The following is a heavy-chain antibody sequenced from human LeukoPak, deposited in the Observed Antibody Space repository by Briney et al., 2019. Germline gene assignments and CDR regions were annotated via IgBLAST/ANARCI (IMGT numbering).Heavy chain of an antibody. D-gene: IGHD2-2*01. V-gene: IGHV3-7*01. CDR3: ARYCSSTSCSLGWFDP. J-gene: IGHJ5*02. CDR1: GFTFSSYW. CDR2: IKQDGSEK. Sequence: GGSLRLSCAASGFTFSSYWMCWVRQAPGKGLEWVANIKQDGSEKYYVDSVKGRFTISRDDAKNSLYLQMNSLRAEDTAVYYCARYCSSTSCSLGWFDPWGQGTLVTVSS.